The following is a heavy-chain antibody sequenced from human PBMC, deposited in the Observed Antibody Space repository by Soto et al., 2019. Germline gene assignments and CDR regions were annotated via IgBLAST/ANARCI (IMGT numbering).Heavy chain of an antibody. CDR1: GFTFSSYA. CDR2: ISGSGGST. J-gene: IGHJ3*02. V-gene: IGHV3-23*01. CDR3: ANGEELVYAFDI. D-gene: IGHD1-26*01. Sequence: GGSLRLSCAASGFTFSSYAMSWVRQAPGKGLEWVSAISGSGGSTYYADSVKGRFTISRDNSKNTLYLQMNSLRAEDTAVYYCANGEELVYAFDIWGQGTMVTVSS.